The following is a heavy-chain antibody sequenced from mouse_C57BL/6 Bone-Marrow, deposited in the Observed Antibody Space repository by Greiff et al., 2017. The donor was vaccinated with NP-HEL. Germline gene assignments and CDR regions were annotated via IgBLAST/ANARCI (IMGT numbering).Heavy chain of an antibody. CDR3: AQFYDGYYLYAMDY. CDR1: GFSLTSYG. D-gene: IGHD2-3*01. CDR2: IWGDGST. Sequence: VKLMESGPGLVAPSQSLSITCTVSGFSLTSYGVSWVRQPPGKGLEWLGVIWGDGSTNYHSALISRLSISKDNSKSQVFLKLNSLQTYDTATYYCAQFYDGYYLYAMDYWGQGTSVTVSS. V-gene: IGHV2-3*01. J-gene: IGHJ4*01.